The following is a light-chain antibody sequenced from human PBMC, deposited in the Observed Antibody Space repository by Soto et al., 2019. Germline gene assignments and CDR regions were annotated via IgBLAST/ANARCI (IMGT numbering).Light chain of an antibody. CDR2: DVT. CDR1: NSDVGGYNS. J-gene: IGLJ1*01. V-gene: IGLV2-14*01. Sequence: QSALTQPASMSGSPGQSITISCTGTNSDVGGYNSVSWYQQHPGKAPKLMIYDVTNRPSGVSSRFSGSKSGNTASLTISGXXXXXXXXYYCSSYTTNTTPYVFGTGTKLTVL. CDR3: SSYTTNTTPYV.